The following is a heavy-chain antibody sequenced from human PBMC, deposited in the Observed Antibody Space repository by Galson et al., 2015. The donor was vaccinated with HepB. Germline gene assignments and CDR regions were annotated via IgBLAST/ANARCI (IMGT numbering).Heavy chain of an antibody. Sequence: SLRLSCAASQFTFSSYGMHWVRQAPGKGLEWVAVISYDGSNEYYGDSVKGRFTISRDNSKSTLYLQMNNVTTEDTAVYYCAKTPRISRYFDWISGLDYWGQGTLVIVSS. V-gene: IGHV3-30*18. CDR2: ISYDGSNE. J-gene: IGHJ4*02. D-gene: IGHD3-9*01. CDR1: QFTFSSYG. CDR3: AKTPRISRYFDWISGLDY.